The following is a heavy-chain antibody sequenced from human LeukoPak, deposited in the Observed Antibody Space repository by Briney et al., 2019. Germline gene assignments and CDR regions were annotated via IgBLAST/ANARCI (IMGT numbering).Heavy chain of an antibody. CDR3: TRRRAVTTSFYYYGMDV. CDR1: GFTFSGSA. J-gene: IGHJ6*04. Sequence: PGGSLKLSCAASGFTFSGSAMHWVRQASGKGLEWVGRIRSIANSYATAYAASVKGRFTISRDDSKNTAYLQMNSLKTEDTAVYYCTRRRAVTTSFYYYGMDVWGKGTTVTVSS. D-gene: IGHD4-17*01. CDR2: IRSIANSYAT. V-gene: IGHV3-73*01.